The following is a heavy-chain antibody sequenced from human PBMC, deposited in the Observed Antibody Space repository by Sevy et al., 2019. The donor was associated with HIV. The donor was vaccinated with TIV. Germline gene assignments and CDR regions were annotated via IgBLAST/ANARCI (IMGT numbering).Heavy chain of an antibody. J-gene: IGHJ4*02. V-gene: IGHV3-23*01. CDR3: AKETTRGYY. D-gene: IGHD6-25*01. Sequence: GRSLRLSCAVSAFTFNSYVMSWVRQAPGKGLEWVSTISASGGYTYYADSVKGRLTISRDNSKNTVYLQMNSLRAEDTAIYYCAKETTRGYYWGQGTVVTVSS. CDR2: ISASGGYT. CDR1: AFTFNSYV.